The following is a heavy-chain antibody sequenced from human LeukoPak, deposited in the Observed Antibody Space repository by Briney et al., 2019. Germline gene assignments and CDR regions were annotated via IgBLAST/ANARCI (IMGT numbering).Heavy chain of an antibody. V-gene: IGHV3-21*01. D-gene: IGHD1-1*01. J-gene: IGHJ3*02. CDR2: ISSSSSYI. Sequence: AGGSLRLSCAASGFTFSSYSMNWVRQAPGKGLEWVSSISSSSSYIYYADSVKGRFTISRDNAKNSLYLQMNSLRAEDTAVYYCARSRHPYAFDIWGQGTMVTVSS. CDR3: ARSRHPYAFDI. CDR1: GFTFSSYS.